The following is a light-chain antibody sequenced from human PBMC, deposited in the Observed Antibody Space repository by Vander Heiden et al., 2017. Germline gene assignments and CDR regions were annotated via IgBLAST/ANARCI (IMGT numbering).Light chain of an antibody. CDR3: QQSVIFPLT. V-gene: IGKV1-12*01. CDR1: QDITSY. Sequence: DIQMIQSPSSGSASVGDRVTITCRASQDITSYITWYRHKPGQAPELLIYGASNLHSGVPLRFRGSGSGTDFTLTISSLQPEDTAIYYCQQSVIFPLTFGGGTKLAIK. CDR2: GAS. J-gene: IGKJ4*01.